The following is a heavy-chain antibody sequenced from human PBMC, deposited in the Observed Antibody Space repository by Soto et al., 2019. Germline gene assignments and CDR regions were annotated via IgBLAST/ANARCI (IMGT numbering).Heavy chain of an antibody. J-gene: IGHJ5*02. CDR3: ARHDSYNCFDP. V-gene: IGHV4-59*01. CDR2: IYYSGRT. Sequence: XETMSLPSSVSCGAISSDCWSCIPQPPGKGLEWIGYIYYSGRTNYNPSLKSRVTISVDTSKNQFSLKLSSVTAADTAVYSCARHDSYNCFDPWGQGTLVTVSS. CDR1: CGAISSDC. D-gene: IGHD3-16*01.